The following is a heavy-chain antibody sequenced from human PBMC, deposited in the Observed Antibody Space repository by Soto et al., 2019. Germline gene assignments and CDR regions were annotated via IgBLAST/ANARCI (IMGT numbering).Heavy chain of an antibody. D-gene: IGHD3-9*01. J-gene: IGHJ4*02. CDR2: ISAYNGNT. CDR3: ARNWGPWLRYFDWFVY. V-gene: IGHV1-18*01. Sequence: QVQLVQSGAEVKKPGASVKVSCKASGYTFTSYGISWVRQAPGQGLEWMGWISAYNGNTNYAQKIQGRVTMTTDTSTSTAYMELRSLRSDDTALYYCARNWGPWLRYFDWFVYWGQGTLVTVSS. CDR1: GYTFTSYG.